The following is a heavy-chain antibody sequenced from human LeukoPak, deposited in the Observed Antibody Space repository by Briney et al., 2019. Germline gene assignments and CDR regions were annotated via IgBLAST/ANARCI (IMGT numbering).Heavy chain of an antibody. CDR1: GGSISSYY. V-gene: IGHV4-59*01. D-gene: IGHD2-15*01. J-gene: IGHJ5*02. Sequence: SETLPLTCTVSGGSISSYYWSWIWQPPGKGLEWIGYIYYSGSTNYNPSLKSRVTISVDTSKNQFSLKLSSVTAADTAVYYCARDLCSGGSCVFDPWGQGTLVTVSS. CDR2: IYYSGST. CDR3: ARDLCSGGSCVFDP.